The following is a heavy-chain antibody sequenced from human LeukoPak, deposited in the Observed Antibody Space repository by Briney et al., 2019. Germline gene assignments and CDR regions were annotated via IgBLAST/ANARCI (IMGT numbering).Heavy chain of an antibody. Sequence: PGGSLRLSCAASGFTFNYFRMNWVRQAPGKGLEWVANIKQDGSEKYYVDPVKGRFTISRDNAKNSLYLQMNSLRAEDTAVYYCASGITMVRAAGYWGQGTLVTVSS. J-gene: IGHJ4*02. V-gene: IGHV3-7*01. CDR2: IKQDGSEK. CDR3: ASGITMVRAAGY. D-gene: IGHD3-10*01. CDR1: GFTFNYFR.